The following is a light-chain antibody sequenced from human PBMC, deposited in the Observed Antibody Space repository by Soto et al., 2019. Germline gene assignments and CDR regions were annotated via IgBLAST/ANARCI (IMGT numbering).Light chain of an antibody. J-gene: IGKJ1*01. CDR1: QSINSN. CDR2: GAS. V-gene: IGKV3-15*01. CDR3: QQHNKSRT. Sequence: EIVMTQSPATLSVSPGERATLSCRASQSINSNLAWYQQKPGQAPRLLIYGASTRATGIPARFSGSGSGTEFTLTLNSLQSEDFAVYYCQQHNKSRTFGQGTKV.